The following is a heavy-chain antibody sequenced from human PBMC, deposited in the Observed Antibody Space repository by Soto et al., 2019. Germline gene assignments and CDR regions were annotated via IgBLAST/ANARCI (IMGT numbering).Heavy chain of an antibody. J-gene: IGHJ4*02. Sequence: PXXSLRLSCVASGFTFTYYWMHWVRQAPGKGMMWXSRLPXDGSHPDYEDXXKGRFTIXXDNDKNTLYLQMNNLRAEDTAVYYCARGGDPDYWGQGTLVTVSS. CDR3: ARGGDPDY. V-gene: IGHV3-74*01. CDR1: GFTFTYYW. D-gene: IGHD2-21*02. CDR2: LPXDGSHP.